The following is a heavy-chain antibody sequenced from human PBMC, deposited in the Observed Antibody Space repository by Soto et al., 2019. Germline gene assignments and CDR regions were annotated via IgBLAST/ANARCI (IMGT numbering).Heavy chain of an antibody. Sequence: QVHLVESGGGVVQPGASLRLSCAASRLTFSIYDMHWVRQAPGKGLEWVALIWSDGSRTFYADSVKGRFTISRDNSKNALYLQMNSLRAEDRAVYYCAGEPKGGAYDMAVWGQGTTVSVSS. D-gene: IGHD3-16*01. CDR3: AGEPKGGAYDMAV. J-gene: IGHJ6*02. CDR1: RLTFSIYD. CDR2: IWSDGSRT. V-gene: IGHV3-33*01.